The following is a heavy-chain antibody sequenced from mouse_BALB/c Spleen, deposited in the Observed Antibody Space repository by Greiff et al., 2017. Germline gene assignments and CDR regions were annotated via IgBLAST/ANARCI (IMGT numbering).Heavy chain of an antibody. CDR3: ARNLLTTVVDYFDY. D-gene: IGHD1-1*01. Sequence: VQRVESGPGLVQPSQSLSITCTVSGFSLTSYGVHWVRQSPGKGLEWLGVIWSGGSTDYNAAFISRLSISKDNSKSQVFFKMNSLQANDTAIYYCARNLLTTVVDYFDYWGQGTTLTVSS. J-gene: IGHJ2*01. V-gene: IGHV2-2*02. CDR2: IWSGGST. CDR1: GFSLTSYG.